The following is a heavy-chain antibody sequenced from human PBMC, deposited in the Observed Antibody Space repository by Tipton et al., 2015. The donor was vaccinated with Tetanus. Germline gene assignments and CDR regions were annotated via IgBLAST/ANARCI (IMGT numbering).Heavy chain of an antibody. CDR3: AKDRTEHCTHGVCYTATS. V-gene: IGHV3-74*01. Sequence: SLRLSCAASGFTSESHYMHWVRQPPGKGLVWISRINPERRRTNYADSVKGRFTITRANSENTVYLQMNSLRAEDTAVCHCAKDRTEHCTHGVCYTATSWGQGTLVTVSS. CDR1: GFTSESHY. J-gene: IGHJ4*02. D-gene: IGHD2-8*01. CDR2: INPERRRT.